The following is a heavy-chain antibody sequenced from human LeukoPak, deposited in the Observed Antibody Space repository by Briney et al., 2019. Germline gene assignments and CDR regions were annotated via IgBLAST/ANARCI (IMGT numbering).Heavy chain of an antibody. J-gene: IGHJ3*02. V-gene: IGHV4-59*12. CDR3: ARDRGGSYSRDAFDI. Sequence: SETLSLTCTVSGGSISSYYWSWIRQPPGKGLEWIGYLYYSGSTNYNPSLKSRVTISVDTSKNQFSLKLSSVTAADTAVYYCARDRGGSYSRDAFDIWGQGTMVTVSS. CDR2: LYYSGST. CDR1: GGSISSYY. D-gene: IGHD1-26*01.